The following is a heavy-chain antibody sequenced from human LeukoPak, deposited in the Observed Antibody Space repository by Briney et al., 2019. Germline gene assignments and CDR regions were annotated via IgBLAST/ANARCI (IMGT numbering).Heavy chain of an antibody. V-gene: IGHV4-34*01. D-gene: IGHD5-12*01. CDR1: GGSFSGYY. Sequence: SETLSLTCAVYGGSFSGYYWSWIRQPPGKGLEWIGEINHSGSTNYNPSLKSRVTISVDTSKNQFSLKLSSVTAADTAVYYCASQRGYSGYLDYWGQGTLVSVSS. CDR3: ASQRGYSGYLDY. J-gene: IGHJ4*02. CDR2: INHSGST.